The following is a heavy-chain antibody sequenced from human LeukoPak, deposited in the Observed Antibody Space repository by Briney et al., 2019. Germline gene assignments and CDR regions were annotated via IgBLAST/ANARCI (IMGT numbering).Heavy chain of an antibody. CDR3: ARAPRSIAMAGTSWFDP. V-gene: IGHV4-39*07. D-gene: IGHD6-19*01. CDR2: IYYSGST. CDR1: GGSISSSSYY. Sequence: SETLSLTCTVSGGSISSSSYYWGWIRQPPGEGLEWIGTIYYSGSTYYNPSLKSRVTISVDTSNNQFSLKLSSVTAADTAVYYCARAPRSIAMAGTSWFDPWGQGTLVTVSS. J-gene: IGHJ5*02.